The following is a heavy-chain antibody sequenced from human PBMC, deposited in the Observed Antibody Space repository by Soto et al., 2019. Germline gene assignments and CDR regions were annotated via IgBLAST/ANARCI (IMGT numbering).Heavy chain of an antibody. CDR1: GFTFPSSA. J-gene: IGHJ4*02. D-gene: IGHD1-1*01. CDR3: AADDMTTFI. V-gene: IGHV1-58*01. Sequence: GASVKVSCKASGFTFPSSAVQWVRQARGQRLEWIGWIVVGSGNTNSAQKFQERVTFTRDMSTSTVYMELSSLKFEETAVYYCAADDMTTFIWGQGTLVTVSS. CDR2: IVVGSGNT.